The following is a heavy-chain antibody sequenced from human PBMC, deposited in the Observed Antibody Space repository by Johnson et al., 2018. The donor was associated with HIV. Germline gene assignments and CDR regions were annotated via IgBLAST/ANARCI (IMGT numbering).Heavy chain of an antibody. Sequence: VQLVESGGGVVQPGRSLRLSCAASGFTFSSYAMHWVRQATGKGLEWVSAIGTAGDTYYPGSVKGRFTISRENAKNSLYLQMNSLRAEDTALYYCARDQLPGHCTNGVCYEAVEYAFDIWGQGTMVTVSS. CDR3: ARDQLPGHCTNGVCYEAVEYAFDI. J-gene: IGHJ3*02. V-gene: IGHV3-13*01. CDR2: IGTAGDT. D-gene: IGHD2-8*01. CDR1: GFTFSSYA.